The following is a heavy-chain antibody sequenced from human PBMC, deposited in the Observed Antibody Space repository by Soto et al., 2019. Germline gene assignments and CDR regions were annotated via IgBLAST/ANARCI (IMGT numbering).Heavy chain of an antibody. Sequence: PSGTLSLTCAVYGGSFSGYYWRWIRQPPGRGLEWIGAINHSGSTNYNPTLKSRVTVSVDTSKNQFTLKLSSVTAADTAVYYCARAFYYDILTGYPTGYGMDVWGQGTTVT. V-gene: IGHV4-34*01. CDR2: INHSGST. CDR1: GGSFSGYY. J-gene: IGHJ6*02. D-gene: IGHD3-9*01. CDR3: ARAFYYDILTGYPTGYGMDV.